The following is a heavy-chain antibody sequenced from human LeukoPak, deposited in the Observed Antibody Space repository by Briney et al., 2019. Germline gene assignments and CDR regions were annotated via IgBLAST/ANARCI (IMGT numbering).Heavy chain of an antibody. CDR2: ISSSSSYI. J-gene: IGHJ4*02. V-gene: IGHV3-21*01. Sequence: GGSLRLSRAASGFTFSSYSMNWVRQAPGKGLEWVSSISSSSSYIYYADSVKGRFTISRDNAKNSLYLQMNSLRAEDTAVYYCARGQQTTPLDYWGQGTLVTVSS. D-gene: IGHD4-17*01. CDR1: GFTFSSYS. CDR3: ARGQQTTPLDY.